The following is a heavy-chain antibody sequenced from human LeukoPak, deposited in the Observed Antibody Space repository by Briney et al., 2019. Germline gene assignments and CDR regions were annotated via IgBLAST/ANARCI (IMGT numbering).Heavy chain of an antibody. J-gene: IGHJ4*02. CDR3: ARVRYCSGGSCPHFDF. CDR2: IKQDGNEK. V-gene: IGHV3-7*05. CDR1: GFTFSSFW. Sequence: GGSLRLSCAASGFTFSSFWMGWVRQAPGKGLEWVANIKQDGNEKYYVDSVKGRITISRDNAEKSVYLQMNSLRAEDTAVYYCARVRYCSGGSCPHFDFWGQGTLVTVSS. D-gene: IGHD2-15*01.